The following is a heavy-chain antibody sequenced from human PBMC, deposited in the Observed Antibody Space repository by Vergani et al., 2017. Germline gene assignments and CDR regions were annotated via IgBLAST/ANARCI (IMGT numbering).Heavy chain of an antibody. CDR3: AKSLFQGVSVAGPIFEY. D-gene: IGHD6-19*01. J-gene: IGHJ4*02. V-gene: IGHV3-23*01. CDR1: GFTFSSYA. CDR2: ISGSGGTP. Sequence: EVQLLESGGGLVQPGGSLRLSCAASGFTFSSYAMNWVRQAPGKGLEWVSTISGSGGTPYYADSVKGRFTISRDNSKSTLFLRMNSLRAEDTAIFYCAKSLFQGVSVAGPIFEYWGQGTLVTVSS.